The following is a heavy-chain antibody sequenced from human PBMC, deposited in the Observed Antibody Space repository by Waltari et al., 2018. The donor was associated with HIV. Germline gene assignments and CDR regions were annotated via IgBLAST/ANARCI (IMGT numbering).Heavy chain of an antibody. V-gene: IGHV4-59*08. D-gene: IGHD5-12*01. CDR1: GGSISSYY. Sequence: QAQLQAPGPGPVKPSETLSLTCTVSGGSISSYYWSRMGQPPRKGLGWIGSVDYRVSTNYIPTLKSPHSISVDTSKHHLSLKPSSVTAADTAVYYCARGGYRGNTAYYYYYGMDVWRQGTTVTVSS. CDR2: VDYRVST. J-gene: IGHJ6*02. CDR3: ARGGYRGNTAYYYYYGMDV.